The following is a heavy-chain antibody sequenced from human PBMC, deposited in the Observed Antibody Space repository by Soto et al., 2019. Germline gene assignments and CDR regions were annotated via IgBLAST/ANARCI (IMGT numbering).Heavy chain of an antibody. D-gene: IGHD3-16*02. CDR2: IYWDDDK. Sequence: QITLTESGPTLVKPTQTLTLTCTFSGFSLNTSGVGVGWIRQPPGKALEWLALIYWDDDKRYSPSVKRRLTITKDTSKNPVLLTMTSMAPVDTATYFCAHSYDYVWGTYRSADAFDIWGQGTMVTVSS. CDR3: AHSYDYVWGTYRSADAFDI. J-gene: IGHJ3*02. V-gene: IGHV2-5*02. CDR1: GFSLNTSGVG.